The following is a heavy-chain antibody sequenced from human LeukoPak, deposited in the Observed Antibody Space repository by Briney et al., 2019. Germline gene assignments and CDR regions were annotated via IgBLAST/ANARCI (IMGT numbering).Heavy chain of an antibody. CDR2: IYYSGST. CDR1: GGSISSSSYY. Sequence: SETLSLTCTVSGGSISSSSYYWGWIRQPPGKGLEWIGSIYYSGSTYYNPSLKSRVTISVDTSKNQFSLKLSSVTAADTAVYYCARGPPGTGSDYWGQGTLVTVSS. CDR3: ARGPPGTGSDY. V-gene: IGHV4-39*07. J-gene: IGHJ4*02. D-gene: IGHD1-7*01.